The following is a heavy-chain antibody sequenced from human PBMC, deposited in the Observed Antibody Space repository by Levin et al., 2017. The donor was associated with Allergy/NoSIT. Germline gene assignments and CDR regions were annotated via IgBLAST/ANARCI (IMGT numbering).Heavy chain of an antibody. V-gene: IGHV3-7*01. Sequence: GGSLRLSCAASGFTFSSYWMSWVRQAPGKGLEWVANINEDGSDKYYVDSVKGRFTISRDNAKNSLYLQMNSLRGEDTAVYFGARGAEPGTVDSWGQGTLVTVSS. CDR3: ARGAEPGTVDS. CDR1: GFTFSSYW. J-gene: IGHJ5*01. D-gene: IGHD6-13*01. CDR2: INEDGSDK.